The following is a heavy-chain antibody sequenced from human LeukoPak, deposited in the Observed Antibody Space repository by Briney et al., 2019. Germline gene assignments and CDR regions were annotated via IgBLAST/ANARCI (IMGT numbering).Heavy chain of an antibody. V-gene: IGHV3-74*01. CDR2: IHGDGVNI. D-gene: IGHD1-26*01. CDR3: ARAQVGAPTDL. Sequence: GGSLRLSCAASGFPFSSYAMYWVRQAPGKGLVWVARIHGDGVNIGYADSVRGRFTIYRDNAKDTLYLHVNSLRPEDTAVYYCARAQVGAPTDLWGQGTLVTVSS. CDR1: GFPFSSYA. J-gene: IGHJ5*02.